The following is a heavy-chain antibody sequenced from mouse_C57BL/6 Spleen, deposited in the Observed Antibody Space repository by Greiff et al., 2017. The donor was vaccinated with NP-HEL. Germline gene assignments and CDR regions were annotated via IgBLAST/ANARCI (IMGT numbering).Heavy chain of an antibody. CDR2: IYPRDGST. CDR1: GYTFTSYD. J-gene: IGHJ1*03. Sequence: QVQLQQSGPELVKPGASVKLSCKASGYTFTSYDINWVKQRPGQGLAWIGWIYPRDGSTKYNEKFKGKATLTVDTSSSTAYMERHSLTSEDAAVYFCARRYYEYFDVWGTGTTVTVSS. V-gene: IGHV1-85*01. D-gene: IGHD1-1*01. CDR3: ARRYYEYFDV.